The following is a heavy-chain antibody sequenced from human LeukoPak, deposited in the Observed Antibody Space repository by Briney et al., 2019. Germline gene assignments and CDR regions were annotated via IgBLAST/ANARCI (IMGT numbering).Heavy chain of an antibody. CDR1: GFTFSTFG. V-gene: IGHV3-30*02. J-gene: IGHJ4*02. D-gene: IGHD3-10*01. CDR3: AKEFGSGSYYEDY. CDR2: IRYDGSNK. Sequence: GGSLRLSCAASGFAASGFTFSTFGMHWVRQAPGKGLEWVAFIRYDGSNKYYADSVKGRFTISRDDSKNTLYLQMNSLRAEDTAVYYCAKEFGSGSYYEDYWGQGTLVTVSS.